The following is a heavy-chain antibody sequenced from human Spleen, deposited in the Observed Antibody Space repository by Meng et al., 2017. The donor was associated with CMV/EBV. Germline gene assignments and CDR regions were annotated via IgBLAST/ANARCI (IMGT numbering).Heavy chain of an antibody. J-gene: IGHJ3*02. V-gene: IGHV3-20*03. D-gene: IGHD3-16*02. CDR2: INWNDGST. CDR1: FTFDEYG. CDR3: ARIMITFGGVIGDAFDI. Sequence: FTFDEYGMSWVRQAPGKGLEWVSGINWNDGSTGYADSVKGRFTISRDNAKNSLYLQMNSLRAEDTALYYCARIMITFGGVIGDAFDIWGQGTMVTVSS.